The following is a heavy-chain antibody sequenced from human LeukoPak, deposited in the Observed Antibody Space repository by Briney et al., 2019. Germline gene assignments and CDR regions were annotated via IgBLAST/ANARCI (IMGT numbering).Heavy chain of an antibody. CDR2: INSDGSVG. CDR1: GFTFSGFW. CDR3: ARSSYSSSSSV. J-gene: IGHJ3*01. D-gene: IGHD6-6*01. Sequence: GGSLRLSCAVSGFTFSGFWMSWSRQAPGKGLEWVASINSDGSVGYYADVVKGRFTISRDNAKNSLYLQINSLRAEDTAVYYCARSSYSSSSSVWGQGTMVTVSS. V-gene: IGHV3-7*03.